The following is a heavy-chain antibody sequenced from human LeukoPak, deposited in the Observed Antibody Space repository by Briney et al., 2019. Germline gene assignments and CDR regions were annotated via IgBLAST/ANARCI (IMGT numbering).Heavy chain of an antibody. CDR3: ARDRYYGSGSCYKLAY. CDR2: IDAGNGNT. J-gene: IGHJ4*02. CDR1: GYTCTSYA. D-gene: IGHD3-10*01. V-gene: IGHV1-3*01. Sequence: ASVKVSCKASGYTCTSYAMHWVRQAPGQRLEWMGWIDAGNGNTTYSQKFQGSVTITRDTSASTAYMELSSLGSEDTAVYYCARDRYYGSGSCYKLAYWGQGTLVTVSS.